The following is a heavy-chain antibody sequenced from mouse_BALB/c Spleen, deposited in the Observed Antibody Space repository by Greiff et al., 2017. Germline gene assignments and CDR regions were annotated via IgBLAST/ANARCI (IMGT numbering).Heavy chain of an antibody. J-gene: IGHJ3*01. CDR2: ISSGSSTI. D-gene: IGHD2-4*01. Sequence: EVKLMESGGGLVQPGGSRKLSCAASGFTFSSFGMHWVRQAPEKGLEWVAYISSGSSTIYYADTVKGRFTISRDNPKNTLFLQMTSLRSEDTAMYYCAKGSLYYDFAWFAYWGQGTLVTVSA. CDR1: GFTFSSFG. V-gene: IGHV5-17*02. CDR3: AKGSLYYDFAWFAY.